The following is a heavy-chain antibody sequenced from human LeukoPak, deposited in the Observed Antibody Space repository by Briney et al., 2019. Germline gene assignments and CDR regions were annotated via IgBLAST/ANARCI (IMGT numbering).Heavy chain of an antibody. CDR2: INHSGST. CDR3: ARFNPSGYDSSGYILYYYYGMDV. Sequence: SSETLSLTCTVYGGSFSGYYWSWIRQPPGKGLEWIGEINHSGSTNYNPSLKSRVTISVDTSKNQFSLKLSSVTAADTAVYYCARFNPSGYDSSGYILYYYYGMDVWGQGTTVTVSS. V-gene: IGHV4-34*01. D-gene: IGHD3-22*01. CDR1: GGSFSGYY. J-gene: IGHJ6*02.